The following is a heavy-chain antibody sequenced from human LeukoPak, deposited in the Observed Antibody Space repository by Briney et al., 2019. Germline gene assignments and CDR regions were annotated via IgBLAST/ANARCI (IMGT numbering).Heavy chain of an antibody. D-gene: IGHD1-26*01. CDR2: IYYSGST. J-gene: IGHJ4*02. CDR1: GGSISSYY. Sequence: KPSETLSLTCTVSGGSISSYYWSWIRQPPGKGLEWIGYIYYSGSTNYNPSLKSRVTISVDTSKNQFSLKLSSVTAADTAVYYCARDLGSYLDYWGQGTLVTVSS. CDR3: ARDLGSYLDY. V-gene: IGHV4-59*01.